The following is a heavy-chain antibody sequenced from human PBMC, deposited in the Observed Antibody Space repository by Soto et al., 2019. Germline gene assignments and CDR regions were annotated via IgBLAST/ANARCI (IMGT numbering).Heavy chain of an antibody. J-gene: IGHJ3*01. CDR1: GFNFSGSV. V-gene: IGHV3-53*01. CDR2: LYDVDGS. CDR3: ATWHEREHAYDV. Sequence: GGSLRLSCAASGFNFSGSVIHWVRQASGKGLEWVSALYDVDGSFYADSVKGRFTTSSDSSKTTVYLQMNDLRPDDTAVFYCATWHEREHAYDVWGQGTTVTVSS. D-gene: IGHD1-1*01.